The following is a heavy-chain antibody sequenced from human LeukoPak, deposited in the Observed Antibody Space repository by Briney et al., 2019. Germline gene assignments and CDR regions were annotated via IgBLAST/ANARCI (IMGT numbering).Heavy chain of an antibody. CDR3: ARDWVVGAFDY. CDR1: GFTFSSFT. Sequence: GGSLRLSCAASGFTFSSFTMNWVRQAPGKGLEWISYISSSSSTIYYADSVKGRFTVSRYNAKNSLYLQMNSLRAEDTAVYYCARDWVVGAFDYWGKGTLVTVS. D-gene: IGHD1-26*01. CDR2: ISSSSSTI. V-gene: IGHV3-48*04. J-gene: IGHJ4*02.